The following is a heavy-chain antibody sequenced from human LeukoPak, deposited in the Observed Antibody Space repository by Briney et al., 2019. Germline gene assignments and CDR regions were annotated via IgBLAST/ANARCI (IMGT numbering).Heavy chain of an antibody. V-gene: IGHV1-2*02. Sequence: ASVKVSCKASGYTSTGYYMHWVRQAPGQGLEWMGWINPNSGGTNYAQKFQGRVTMTRDTSISTAYMELSRLRSDDTAVYYCARAAPLGYCSSTSCYIQGYYYGMDVWGQGTTVTVSS. CDR1: GYTSTGYY. J-gene: IGHJ6*02. CDR2: INPNSGGT. CDR3: ARAAPLGYCSSTSCYIQGYYYGMDV. D-gene: IGHD2-2*02.